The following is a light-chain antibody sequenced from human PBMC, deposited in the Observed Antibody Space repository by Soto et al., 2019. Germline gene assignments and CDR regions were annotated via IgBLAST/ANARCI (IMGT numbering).Light chain of an antibody. Sequence: EIVLTQSPATLSLSPGERATLSCRASQSVSSYLAWYQQKPGQAPRLLIYDASNRATGIPARFSGSGSGTDFTLTISSLEPEDFAVYYCQQRAWTFDQGTKVEIK. CDR3: QQRAWT. CDR1: QSVSSY. CDR2: DAS. J-gene: IGKJ1*01. V-gene: IGKV3-11*01.